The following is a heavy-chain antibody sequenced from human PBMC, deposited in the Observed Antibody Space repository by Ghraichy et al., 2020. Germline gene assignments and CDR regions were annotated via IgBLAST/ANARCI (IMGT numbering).Heavy chain of an antibody. J-gene: IGHJ3*02. CDR1: GFTFSSYW. CDR2: IKQDGSEK. Sequence: GSLRLSCAASGFTFSSYWMSWVRQAPGKGLEWVANIKQDGSEKYYVDSVKGRFTISRDNAKNSLYLQMNSLRAEDTAVYYCARGGGVSGYDWWEPDAFDIWGQGTMVTVSS. CDR3: ARGGGVSGYDWWEPDAFDI. V-gene: IGHV3-7*03. D-gene: IGHD5-12*01.